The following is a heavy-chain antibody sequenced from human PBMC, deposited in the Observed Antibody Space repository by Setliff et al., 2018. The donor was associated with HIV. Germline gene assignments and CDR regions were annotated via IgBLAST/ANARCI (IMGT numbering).Heavy chain of an antibody. CDR1: GGSINSHS. CDR2: IDHSETT. J-gene: IGHJ4*02. D-gene: IGHD3-3*01. CDR3: ARTTFRDFGLVITNFDQ. V-gene: IGHV4-59*11. Sequence: SETLSLTCTVSGGSINSHSWSWIRQPPGKVLEWIGYIDHSETTNYNPSLKSRLTISIDTSKTQFSLNLSSVTAADTAVYYCARTTFRDFGLVITNFDQWGLGTLVT.